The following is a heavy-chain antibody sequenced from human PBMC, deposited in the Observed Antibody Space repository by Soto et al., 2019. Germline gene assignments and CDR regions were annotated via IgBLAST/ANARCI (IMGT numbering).Heavy chain of an antibody. CDR1: GFTFSSYT. V-gene: IGHV3-30*03. Sequence: PGGSLRLSCAVWGFTFSSYTMKWVRHGPGKGLEGVAVILVDGSRNYYADSVEGRFTISRDNSKNTLYLQMNSLRSEDTAVYYCAATNVWGQGTTVTVSS. CDR3: AATNV. J-gene: IGHJ6*02. CDR2: ILVDGSRN.